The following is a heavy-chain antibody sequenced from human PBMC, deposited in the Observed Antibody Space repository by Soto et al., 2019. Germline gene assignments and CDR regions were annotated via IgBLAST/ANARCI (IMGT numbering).Heavy chain of an antibody. Sequence: SETLSLTCTVTGGPISSSGDYWGWVRQTPGKGLEWIGTISNSGSTYYNPSVMSRVTISVDTSKKQFSLKLISVTAADTAVYYCARGLSSSAYLDYWGQGTLVTVSS. J-gene: IGHJ4*02. CDR1: GGPISSSGDY. CDR3: ARGLSSSAYLDY. V-gene: IGHV4-39*01. D-gene: IGHD6-19*01. CDR2: ISNSGST.